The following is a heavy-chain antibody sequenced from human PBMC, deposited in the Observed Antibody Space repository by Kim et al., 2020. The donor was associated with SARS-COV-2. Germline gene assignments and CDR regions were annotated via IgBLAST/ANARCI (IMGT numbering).Heavy chain of an antibody. Sequence: SETLSLTCAVSGGSISSGGYSWSWIRQPPGKGLEWIGYIYHSGSTYYNPSLKSRVTISVDRSKNQFSLKLSSVTAADTAVYYCARAPRIAIFGVVKGIGWFDPWGQGTLVTVSS. J-gene: IGHJ5*02. D-gene: IGHD3-3*01. CDR2: IYHSGST. CDR3: ARAPRIAIFGVVKGIGWFDP. CDR1: GGSISSGGYS. V-gene: IGHV4-30-2*01.